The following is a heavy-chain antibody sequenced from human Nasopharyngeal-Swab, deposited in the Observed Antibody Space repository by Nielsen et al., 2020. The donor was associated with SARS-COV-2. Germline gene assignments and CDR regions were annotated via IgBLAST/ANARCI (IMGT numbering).Heavy chain of an antibody. CDR2: INPNSGGT. J-gene: IGHJ4*02. D-gene: IGHD6-19*01. CDR1: GYTFTGYY. V-gene: IGHV1-2*06. Sequence: ASVKVSCKASGYTFTGYYMHWVRQAPGQGLEWMGRINPNSGGTNYAQKFQGRVTMTRDTSISTAYMELSRLRSDDTAVYYRARMAVAGTGDYWGQGTLVTVSS. CDR3: ARMAVAGTGDY.